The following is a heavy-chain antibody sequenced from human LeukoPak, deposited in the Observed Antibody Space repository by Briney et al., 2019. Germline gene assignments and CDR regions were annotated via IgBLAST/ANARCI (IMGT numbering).Heavy chain of an antibody. D-gene: IGHD6-19*01. V-gene: IGHV5-51*01. CDR1: GYSFTSYW. CDR2: IYPGDSDT. J-gene: IGHJ4*02. Sequence: GESLKISCKGSGYSFTSYWIGWVRQMPGKGLEWMGIIYPGDSDTRYSPSFQGQVTISADKSISTAYLQWSSLKASDTAMYYCARLDSGIAVVLYYFDYWGQGTLVTVSS. CDR3: ARLDSGIAVVLYYFDY.